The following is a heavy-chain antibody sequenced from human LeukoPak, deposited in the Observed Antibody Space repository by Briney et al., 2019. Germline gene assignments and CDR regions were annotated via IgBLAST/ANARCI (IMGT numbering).Heavy chain of an antibody. Sequence: SETLSLTCTVSGGSISSYYWSWIRQPAGKGLEWIGRIYTSGSTNYNPSLKSRVTMSADTSKNQFSLNLSSVTAADTAVYYCARDRSYYDSSGYYTDAFDIWGQGTMVTVSS. D-gene: IGHD3-22*01. CDR1: GGSISSYY. CDR3: ARDRSYYDSSGYYTDAFDI. CDR2: IYTSGST. V-gene: IGHV4-4*07. J-gene: IGHJ3*02.